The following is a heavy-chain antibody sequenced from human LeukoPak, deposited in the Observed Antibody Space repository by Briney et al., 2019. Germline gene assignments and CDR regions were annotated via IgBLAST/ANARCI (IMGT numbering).Heavy chain of an antibody. Sequence: GRSLRLSCAASGFTFSSYGMHWVRQAPGKGLEWVAVISYDGSNKYYADSVKGRFTISRDNSKNTLYLQMNSLRAEDTAVYYCAKDEFSYWGQGTLVTVSS. CDR2: ISYDGSNK. J-gene: IGHJ4*02. V-gene: IGHV3-30*18. CDR3: AKDEFSY. D-gene: IGHD3-10*01. CDR1: GFTFSSYG.